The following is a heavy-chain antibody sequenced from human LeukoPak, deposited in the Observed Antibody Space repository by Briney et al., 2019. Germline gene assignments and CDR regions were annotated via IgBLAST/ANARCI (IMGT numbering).Heavy chain of an antibody. D-gene: IGHD2-2*02. CDR3: ARGNPGYMSWFEP. CDR1: GYTFTSYY. V-gene: IGHV1-46*01. CDR2: INPSDGST. Sequence: ASVKVSCKASGYTFTSYYMHRVRQAPGQGLEWMGIINPSDGSTSYAQKFQGRVTMTRDTSTSTVYMELSSLRSDDTAVYYCARGNPGYMSWFEPWGQGTLVTVSS. J-gene: IGHJ5*02.